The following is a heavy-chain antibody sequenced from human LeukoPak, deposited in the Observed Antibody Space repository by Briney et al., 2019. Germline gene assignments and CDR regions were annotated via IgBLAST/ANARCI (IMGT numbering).Heavy chain of an antibody. D-gene: IGHD6-19*01. CDR1: GFTFSKYW. J-gene: IGHJ4*02. CDR2: INTDGTVT. V-gene: IGHV3-74*01. Sequence: GGSLRLSCAASGFTFSKYWMLWVRQAPGKGLESVSRINTDGTVTTYADSVKGRFTVSRDNADNTMFLQMNSVRDEDTAVYYCATKQWLAPPPDSWGQGTQVTVSS. CDR3: ATKQWLAPPPDS.